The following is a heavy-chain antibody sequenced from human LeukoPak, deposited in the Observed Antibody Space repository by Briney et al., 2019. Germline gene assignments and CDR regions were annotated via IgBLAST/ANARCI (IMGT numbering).Heavy chain of an antibody. D-gene: IGHD4-17*01. CDR2: IYYSGNT. Sequence: SETLSLTCTVSGGSISSYYWSWIRQPPGKGLELIGYIYYSGNTNYNPSLKSRVTISVDTSKNQFSLKLSSVTAADTAVYYCARGDYVNLVDYRGQGTLVTVSS. CDR3: ARGDYVNLVDY. CDR1: GGSISSYY. V-gene: IGHV4-59*01. J-gene: IGHJ4*02.